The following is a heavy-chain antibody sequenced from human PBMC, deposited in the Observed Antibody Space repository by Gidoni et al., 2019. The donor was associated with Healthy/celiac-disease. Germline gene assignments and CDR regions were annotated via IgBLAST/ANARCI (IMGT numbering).Heavy chain of an antibody. CDR1: GFTFSSYG. Sequence: QVQLVESGGGVVQPGRSLRLSCAASGFTFSSYGMHWVRQAPGKGLEWVAVIWYDGSNKYYADSVKGRFTISRDNSKNTLYLQMNSLRAEDTAVYYCARARGYSYGSFDYWGQGTLVTVSS. CDR3: ARARGYSYGSFDY. D-gene: IGHD5-18*01. J-gene: IGHJ4*02. CDR2: IWYDGSNK. V-gene: IGHV3-33*01.